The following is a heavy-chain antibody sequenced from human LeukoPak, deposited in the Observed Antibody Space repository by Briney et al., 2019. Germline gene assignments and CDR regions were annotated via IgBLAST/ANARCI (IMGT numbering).Heavy chain of an antibody. D-gene: IGHD3-22*01. CDR1: GGSISSGDYF. CDR2: IYYSGST. Sequence: SQTLSLTCTVSGGSISSGDYFWSWIRQHPGKGLEWIGYIYYSGSTYYNPSLKSRVAISVGTSKNQFSLTVSSVTAADTAVYYCTRDVPRSSGYPDNWGQGTLVTVSS. CDR3: TRDVPRSSGYPDN. V-gene: IGHV4-31*03. J-gene: IGHJ4*02.